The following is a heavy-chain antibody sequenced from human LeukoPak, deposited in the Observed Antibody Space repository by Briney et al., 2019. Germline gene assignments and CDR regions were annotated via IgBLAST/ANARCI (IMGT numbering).Heavy chain of an antibody. J-gene: IGHJ4*02. CDR2: ISDDGSNT. D-gene: IGHD1-26*01. CDR1: GFTFSSYG. V-gene: IGHV3-30*04. CDR3: ARDPSNSGSYYVLDY. Sequence: PGGALRLSCAASGFTFSSYGMHWVRQAPAKGLEWVTVISDDGSNTYYADSVKGRFTIYRDNSKNTLYLHMNSLRAEDTAVYYCARDPSNSGSYYVLDYWGPGTLVTVSS.